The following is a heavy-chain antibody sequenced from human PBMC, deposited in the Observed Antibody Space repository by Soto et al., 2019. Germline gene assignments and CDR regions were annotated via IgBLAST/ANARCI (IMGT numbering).Heavy chain of an antibody. Sequence: SDTLSLTCAVYGGSFSGYYWSWIRQPPGKGLEWIGEINHSGSTNYNPSLKSRVTISVDTSKNQFSLKLSSVTAADTAVYYGATVAVAGMGMDGFDYLSQGTLV. J-gene: IGHJ4*02. CDR2: INHSGST. CDR1: GGSFSGYY. V-gene: IGHV4-34*01. CDR3: ATVAVAGMGMDGFDY. D-gene: IGHD6-13*01.